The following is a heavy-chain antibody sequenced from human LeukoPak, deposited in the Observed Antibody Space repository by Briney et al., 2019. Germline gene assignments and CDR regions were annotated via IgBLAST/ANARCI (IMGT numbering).Heavy chain of an antibody. D-gene: IGHD1-26*01. J-gene: IGHJ4*02. Sequence: GGSLRLSCAASGFTFSSYAMHWVRQAPGKGLEWVAVISYDGSNKYYADSVKGRFTISRDNSKNTLYLQMNSLRAEDTAVYYCAKDLKWELFDYWGQGTLVTVSS. CDR3: AKDLKWELFDY. V-gene: IGHV3-30*04. CDR1: GFTFSSYA. CDR2: ISYDGSNK.